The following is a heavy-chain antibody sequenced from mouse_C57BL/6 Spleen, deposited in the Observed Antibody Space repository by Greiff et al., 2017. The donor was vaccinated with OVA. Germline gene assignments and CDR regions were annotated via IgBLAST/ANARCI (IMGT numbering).Heavy chain of an antibody. CDR3: ARLYDGYYRY. Sequence: QVQLQQPGAELVKPGASVKLSCKASGYTFTSYWMQWVKQRPGQGLEWIGEIDPSDSYTNYNQKFKGKATLTVDTSSSTAYMQLSSLTSEDSAVYYCARLYDGYYRYWGQGTTLTVSS. D-gene: IGHD2-3*01. J-gene: IGHJ2*01. V-gene: IGHV1-50*01. CDR1: GYTFTSYW. CDR2: IDPSDSYT.